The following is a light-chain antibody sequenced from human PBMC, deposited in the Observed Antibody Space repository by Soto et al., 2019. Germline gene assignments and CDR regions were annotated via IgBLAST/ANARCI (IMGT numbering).Light chain of an antibody. CDR3: QQLNSYPLT. Sequence: DIQLTQSPSFLSASVGDRVTVTCRASQGISSFLAWYQQKPGKAPKLLIYAASTLESGVPSRFSGSGSGTDFTLTISSLQPEDVATYCCQQLNSYPLTFGGGTRVEIK. CDR1: QGISSF. J-gene: IGKJ4*01. V-gene: IGKV1-9*01. CDR2: AAS.